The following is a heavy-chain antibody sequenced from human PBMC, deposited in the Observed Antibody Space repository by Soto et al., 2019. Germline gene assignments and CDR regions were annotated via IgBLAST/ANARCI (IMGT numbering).Heavy chain of an antibody. CDR1: GFTVTEIY. V-gene: IGHV3-66*01. D-gene: IGHD2-15*01. CDR2: IYNEFT. Sequence: EVQLVESGGGLVQPGGSLRLSCVASGFTVTEIYMNWVRQAPGKGLEWVSVIYNEFTDYADSVRGRFSISTDSSKNALYLQMNSLGAEDSAVYYCVREPRYCSGGSCSIIGDAFDIWGQWTMVTVSS. J-gene: IGHJ3*02. CDR3: VREPRYCSGGSCSIIGDAFDI.